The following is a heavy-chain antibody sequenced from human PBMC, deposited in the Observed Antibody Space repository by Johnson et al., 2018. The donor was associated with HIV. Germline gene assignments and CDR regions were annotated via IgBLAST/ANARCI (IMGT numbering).Heavy chain of an antibody. CDR2: ISYDGNNR. CDR3: AKANVSGSYWAFDI. CDR1: GFTFSSYA. J-gene: IGHJ3*02. V-gene: IGHV3-30*04. Sequence: QVQLVESGGGLVQPGRSLRLSCAASGFTFSSYAMHWVRQAPGQGLEWVAVISYDGNNRYYVDSVKGRFTISRDHSKNTLYLQMNSLRAEDTAVYYCAKANVSGSYWAFDIWGQGTMVTVSS. D-gene: IGHD3-10*01.